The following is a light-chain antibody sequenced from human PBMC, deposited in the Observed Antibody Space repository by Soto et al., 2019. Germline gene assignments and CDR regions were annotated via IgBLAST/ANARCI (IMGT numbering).Light chain of an antibody. J-gene: IGKJ3*01. V-gene: IGKV3-11*01. CDR2: DAS. Sequence: ETVLTQSPATLSLSPGERATLSCRASQSINTYLAWYQQKPGQAPRLLIYDASNRATVIPARFSVSGSGTDFSLTISSLEPEDFAVYYCQQRFTWPSFGPGTKVDVK. CDR1: QSINTY. CDR3: QQRFTWPS.